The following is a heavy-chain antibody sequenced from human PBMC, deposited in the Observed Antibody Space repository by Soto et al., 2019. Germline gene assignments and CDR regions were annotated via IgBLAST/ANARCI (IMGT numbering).Heavy chain of an antibody. J-gene: IGHJ4*01. CDR2: IYYSGNP. V-gene: IGHV4-30-4*01. CDR1: GDSIHTPHSY. Sequence: QVQLQESGPGLVKPSQTLSLTCTVSGDSIHTPHSYWSWIRQPPGKGLEWIGYIYYSGNPYYNPSLKSRVTISEDPPKNQFPLKLTYVTAADTAVYYCARGYYYDKSAWPPGEWGQGTLVTVTA. D-gene: IGHD3-22*01. CDR3: ARGYYYDKSAWPPGE.